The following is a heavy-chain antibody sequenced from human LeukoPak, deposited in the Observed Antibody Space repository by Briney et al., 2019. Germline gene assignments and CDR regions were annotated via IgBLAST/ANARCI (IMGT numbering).Heavy chain of an antibody. D-gene: IGHD1-26*01. CDR2: INPKSGIT. CDR3: ARAYYESYELT. CDR1: GYSFGGFY. V-gene: IGHV1-2*02. J-gene: IGHJ3*01. Sequence: ASVKVSCKASGYSFGGFYIHWVRQAPGQGLEWVGWINPKSGITDYAQKFQGRLSMTSDTSISTAYMELSGLTSDDTAAYFCARAYYESYELTWGQGTMVTVSS.